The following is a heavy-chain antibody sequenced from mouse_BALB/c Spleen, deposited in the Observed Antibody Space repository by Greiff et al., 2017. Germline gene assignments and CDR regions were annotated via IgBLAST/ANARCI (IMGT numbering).Heavy chain of an antibody. CDR3: ARHGGGNYWFAY. CDR2: ISSGGSYT. V-gene: IGHV5-6*01. CDR1: GFTFSSYG. Sequence: EVQGVESGGDLVKPGGSLKLSCAASGFTFSSYGMSWVRQTPDKRLEWVATISSGGSYTYYPDSVKGRFTISRDNAKNTLYLQMSSLKSEDTAMYYCARHGGGNYWFAYWGQGTLVTVSA. D-gene: IGHD2-1*01. J-gene: IGHJ3*01.